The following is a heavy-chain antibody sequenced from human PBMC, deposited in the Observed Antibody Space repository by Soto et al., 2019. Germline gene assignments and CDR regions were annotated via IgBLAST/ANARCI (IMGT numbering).Heavy chain of an antibody. CDR3: ARVKWGGGYDDNFDY. Sequence: QVQLVQSGAEVKKPGSSVKVSCKASGGTFSSYAISWVRQAPGQGLEWMGGIIPIFGTANYAQKFQGRVTITADESTSTAYMELSGLRSEDTAVYYCARVKWGGGYDDNFDYWGRGTLVTVSS. V-gene: IGHV1-69*01. CDR2: IIPIFGTA. CDR1: GGTFSSYA. D-gene: IGHD5-12*01. J-gene: IGHJ4*02.